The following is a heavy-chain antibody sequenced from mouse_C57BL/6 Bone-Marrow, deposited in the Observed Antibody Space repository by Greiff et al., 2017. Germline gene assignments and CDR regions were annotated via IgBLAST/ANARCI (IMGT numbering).Heavy chain of an antibody. CDR2: IWSGGST. V-gene: IGHV2-2*01. CDR1: GFSLTSYG. J-gene: IGHJ4*01. CDR3: ASLTTVVVHYAMDY. D-gene: IGHD1-1*01. Sequence: VQLQQSGPGLVQPSQSLSITCTVSGFSLTSYGVHWVRQSPGKGLEWLGVIWSGGSTDYNAAFISRLSISKDNSKSQVFFKMNSLQADDTAIYYCASLTTVVVHYAMDYWGQGTSVTVSS.